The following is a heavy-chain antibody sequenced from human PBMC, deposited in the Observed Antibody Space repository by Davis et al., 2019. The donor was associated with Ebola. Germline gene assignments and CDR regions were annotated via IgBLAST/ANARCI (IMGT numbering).Heavy chain of an antibody. D-gene: IGHD1-26*01. CDR1: GYTFTGYY. CDR2: INPNSGGT. CDR3: AREIVGATPGDY. Sequence: ASVKVSCKASGYTFTGYYMHWVRQAPGQGLEWMGWINPNSGGTNYAQKFQGRVTMTRDTSISTAYMELSRLRSDDTAVYYCAREIVGATPGDYWGQGTLVTVSS. J-gene: IGHJ4*02. V-gene: IGHV1-2*02.